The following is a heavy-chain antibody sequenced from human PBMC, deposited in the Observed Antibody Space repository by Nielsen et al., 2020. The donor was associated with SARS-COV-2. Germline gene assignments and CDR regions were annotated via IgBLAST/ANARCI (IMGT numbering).Heavy chain of an antibody. D-gene: IGHD6-19*01. V-gene: IGHV3-48*03. CDR3: AKRSGYTSGWYGDY. CDR1: GFPFSSYE. CDR2: IGGNGRNI. J-gene: IGHJ4*02. Sequence: GGSLRLSCAASGFPFSSYEMSWVRQAPGKALEWLSYIGGNGRNIFYADSVKGRFTVSRDNSKNTLYLQMNSLRAEDTAVYYCAKRSGYTSGWYGDYWGQGTLVTVSS.